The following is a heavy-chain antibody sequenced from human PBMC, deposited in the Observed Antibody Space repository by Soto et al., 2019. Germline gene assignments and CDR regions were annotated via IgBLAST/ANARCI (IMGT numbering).Heavy chain of an antibody. CDR2: INHSGST. CDR3: AGAVHKSTVTTRGRRAFVGMDV. CDR1: CGTFSGYS. J-gene: IGHJ6*02. D-gene: IGHD4-17*01. V-gene: IGHV4-34*08. Sequence: PSQTMSLTRAVYCGTFSGYSASCISQTPGKGMEWIGEINHSGSTNYNPSLKSRVTISVATSKNQFSLKLSSVTAADTAVYYCAGAVHKSTVTTRGRRAFVGMDVWGQGTTVTVSS.